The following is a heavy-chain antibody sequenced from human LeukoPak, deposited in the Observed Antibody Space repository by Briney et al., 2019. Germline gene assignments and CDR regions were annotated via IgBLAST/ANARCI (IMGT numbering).Heavy chain of an antibody. Sequence: SETLSLTCTVSGGSISSGGYYWSWIQQPPGKGLEWIGYIYHSGSTYYNPSLKSRVTISVDRSKNQFSLKLSSVTAADTAVYYCARWWELRNWFDPWGQGTLVTVSS. CDR1: GGSISSGGYY. CDR3: ARWWELRNWFDP. CDR2: IYHSGST. J-gene: IGHJ5*02. D-gene: IGHD1-26*01. V-gene: IGHV4-30-2*01.